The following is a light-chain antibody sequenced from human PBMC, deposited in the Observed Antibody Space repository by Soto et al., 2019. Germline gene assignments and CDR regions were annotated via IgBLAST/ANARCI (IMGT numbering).Light chain of an antibody. Sequence: IQMTQSPSSLSASLGDRVTITCRASQAIGTDLGWYQQKPGKAPKRLIYAASSLQSGATPRFSGSGSGTDFTLTIRSLQSEDFATYYCQQSFSNPTWTFGQGTKVEIK. CDR3: QQSFSNPTWT. CDR1: QAIGTD. CDR2: AAS. J-gene: IGKJ1*01. V-gene: IGKV1-17*01.